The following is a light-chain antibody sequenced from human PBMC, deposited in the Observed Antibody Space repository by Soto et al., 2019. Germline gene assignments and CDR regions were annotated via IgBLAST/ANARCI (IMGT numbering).Light chain of an antibody. V-gene: IGKV1-27*01. Sequence: DIQMTQSQSSLSASVGDRVTITCRASQGIGNFLAWYQQKPGKVPELLIYAAHTLQSGVPSRFSGSGSGADFTLTISSLQPEDVATYYCQKYNSAPLTFGGGTKV. CDR2: AAH. CDR1: QGIGNF. J-gene: IGKJ4*01. CDR3: QKYNSAPLT.